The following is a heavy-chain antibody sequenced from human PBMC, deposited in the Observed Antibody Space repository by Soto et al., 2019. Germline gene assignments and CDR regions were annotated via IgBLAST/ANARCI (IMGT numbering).Heavy chain of an antibody. D-gene: IGHD5-12*01. CDR2: IDYSGST. CDR3: ARDRGGYSGYDSYGMDV. Sequence: QVQLQESGPGLVKPSETLSLTCTVSGGSISSYYWSWIRQPPGKGLEWIGYIDYSGSTNYNPSLKSRVTISVETSKNQFSLKLSAVTAADTAVYYCARDRGGYSGYDSYGMDVWGQGTTVTVSS. J-gene: IGHJ6*02. CDR1: GGSISSYY. V-gene: IGHV4-59*01.